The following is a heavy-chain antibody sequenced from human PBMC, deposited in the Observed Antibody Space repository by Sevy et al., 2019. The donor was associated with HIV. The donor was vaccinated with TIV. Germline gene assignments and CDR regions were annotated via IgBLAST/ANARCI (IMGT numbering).Heavy chain of an antibody. CDR3: TTATWSQEDYYNS. CDR1: GFTFSNAW. V-gene: IGHV3-15*01. D-gene: IGHD3-10*01. CDR2: IKGKIYHGTI. Sequence: GGSLRLSCAASGFTFSNAWMSWVRQAPGKGLEWVGRIKGKIYHGTIDYVAPVKGRFSISRDDSKNTLYLQMNSLKTEDTAVYYCTTATWSQEDYYNSWGQGTLVTVSS. J-gene: IGHJ5*02.